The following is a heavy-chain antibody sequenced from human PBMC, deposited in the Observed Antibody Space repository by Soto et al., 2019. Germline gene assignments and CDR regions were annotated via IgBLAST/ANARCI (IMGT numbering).Heavy chain of an antibody. Sequence: QVQLVQSGAEVKKPGASVKVSCKASGYIFTNFGISWVRQAPGQGLEWMGWIGADNRDPNYARNLQGRVTWTTDTSTNTAYMALRSRRSDDTAVSYCARDISYGSGTAYGYWCQGNLVTVSS. J-gene: IGHJ4*02. CDR1: GYIFTNFG. CDR2: IGADNRDP. V-gene: IGHV1-18*01. CDR3: ARDISYGSGTAYGY. D-gene: IGHD3-10*01.